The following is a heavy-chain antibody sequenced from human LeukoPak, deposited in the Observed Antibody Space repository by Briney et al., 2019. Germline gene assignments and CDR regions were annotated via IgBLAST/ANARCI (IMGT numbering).Heavy chain of an antibody. J-gene: IGHJ5*02. CDR2: INPSGGST. CDR3: ARDQGSWYSNKNWFDP. CDR1: GYTFTSYY. V-gene: IGHV1-46*01. Sequence: ASVTVSCKASGYTFTSYYMHWVRQAPGQGLEWMGLINPSGGSTSYAQKFQGRVTITRDMSTSTVYMELSSLRSEDTAVYYCARDQGSWYSNKNWFDPWGQGTLVTVSS. D-gene: IGHD2-21*01.